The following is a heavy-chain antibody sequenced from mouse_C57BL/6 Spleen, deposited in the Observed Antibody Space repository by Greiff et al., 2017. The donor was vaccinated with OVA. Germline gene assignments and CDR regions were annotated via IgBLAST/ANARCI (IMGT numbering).Heavy chain of an antibody. V-gene: IGHV7-3*01. D-gene: IGHD1-1*01. Sequence: EVKLEESGGGLVQPGGSLSLSCAASGFTFTDYYMSWVRQPPGKALEWLGFIRSKANGYTTEYSASVKGRFTISRDNSQSILYLQMNALRAEDSATYYCASSSYYYGSSYDYWGQGTTLTVSS. CDR2: IRSKANGYTT. CDR1: GFTFTDYY. J-gene: IGHJ2*01. CDR3: ASSSYYYGSSYDY.